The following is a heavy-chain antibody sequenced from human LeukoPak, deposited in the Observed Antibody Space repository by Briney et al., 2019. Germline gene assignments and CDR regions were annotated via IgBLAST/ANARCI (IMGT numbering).Heavy chain of an antibody. V-gene: IGHV2-70*11. CDR3: ARIRYSSGWYYGMDV. D-gene: IGHD6-19*01. J-gene: IGHJ6*02. Sequence: SGPTLVNPTQPLTLTCTFSGFSLGTSGMCVSWIRQPPGKALEWLARIDWDDDKYYSTSLKTRLTISKDTSKNQVVLTMTNMDPVDTATYYCARIRYSSGWYYGMDVWGQGTTVTVSS. CDR1: GFSLGTSGMC. CDR2: IDWDDDK.